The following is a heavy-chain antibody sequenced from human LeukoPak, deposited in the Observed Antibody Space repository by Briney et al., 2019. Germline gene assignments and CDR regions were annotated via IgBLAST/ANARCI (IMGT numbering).Heavy chain of an antibody. Sequence: ASVKVSCKASGGTFSSYAISWVRQAPGQGLEWMGGIIPIFGTANYAQKFQGRVTITADKSTSTAYMELSSLRSEDTAVYYCARVNYGDVYYYYHYMDVWGKGTTVTVSS. D-gene: IGHD4-17*01. V-gene: IGHV1-69*06. CDR3: ARVNYGDVYYYYHYMDV. CDR2: IIPIFGTA. CDR1: GGTFSSYA. J-gene: IGHJ6*03.